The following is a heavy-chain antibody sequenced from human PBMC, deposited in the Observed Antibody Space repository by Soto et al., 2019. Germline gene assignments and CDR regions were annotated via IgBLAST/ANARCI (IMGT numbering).Heavy chain of an antibody. J-gene: IGHJ4*02. D-gene: IGHD5-18*01. Sequence: PGGSLRLSCAASGFTFRSYGMHWVRQAPGKGLEWVAVIWYDGTKKYYAESVKGRFTISRDNSKNSLYLEMSSLRAEDTAVYYCARELDTSMVTMGYWGQGTLVTVSS. CDR2: IWYDGTKK. V-gene: IGHV3-33*01. CDR3: ARELDTSMVTMGY. CDR1: GFTFRSYG.